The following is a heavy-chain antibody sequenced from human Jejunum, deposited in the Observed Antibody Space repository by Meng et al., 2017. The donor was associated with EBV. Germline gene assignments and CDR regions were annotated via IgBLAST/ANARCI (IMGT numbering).Heavy chain of an antibody. V-gene: IGHV3-74*01. J-gene: IGHJ5*02. CDR1: GFSFRGHW. Sequence: EVHLXXXXXGLVXPXXXLRLXXXVSGFSFRGHWMHWVRQAPGKGLVWVSDINGDGSTTTYADAVKGRFTISRDNTKNTLYLQLSSLRAEDTAVYYRAKPAGRLTGFSSISTNWFDPWGQGTLVTVSS. CDR2: INGDGSTT. CDR3: AKPAGRLTGFSSISTNWFDP. D-gene: IGHD6-13*01.